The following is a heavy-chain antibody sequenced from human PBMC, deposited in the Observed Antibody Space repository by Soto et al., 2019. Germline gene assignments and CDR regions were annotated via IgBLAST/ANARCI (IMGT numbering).Heavy chain of an antibody. CDR2: IYPGDSDT. V-gene: IGHV5-51*01. Sequence: GESLKISCKGSGYSFTTHWIGWVRQMPGKGLEWTGVIYPGDSDTKYSPSFKGQVTISADKSINPAYLQWNPLKASDTAMYYWAGGGDRGGYDWRVFAYGAQGTLVTVP. CDR3: AGGGDRGGYDWRVFAY. CDR1: GYSFTTHW. J-gene: IGHJ4*02. D-gene: IGHD5-12*01.